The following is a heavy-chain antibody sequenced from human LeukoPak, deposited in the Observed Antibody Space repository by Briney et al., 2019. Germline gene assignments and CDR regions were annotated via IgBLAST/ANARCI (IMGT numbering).Heavy chain of an antibody. Sequence: PSETLSLTCAVSGGSISSGGYSWSWIRQPPGKGLEWIGYIYHSGSTYYNPSLKSRVTISVDRSKNQFSLKLSSVTAADTAVYYCAREYGKNWFDPWGQGTLVTVSS. CDR3: AREYGKNWFDP. D-gene: IGHD1-26*01. CDR1: GGSISSGGYS. V-gene: IGHV4-30-2*01. CDR2: IYHSGST. J-gene: IGHJ5*02.